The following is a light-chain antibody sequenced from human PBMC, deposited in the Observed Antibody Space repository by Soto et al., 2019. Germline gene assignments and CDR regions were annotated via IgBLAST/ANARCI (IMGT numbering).Light chain of an antibody. Sequence: QSVLTQPPSVSGAPGQRVTVSCTGSSSNIGAGYYVHWFQQLPGTAPKLLIYGHTNRPSGVPDRFSCYKSATSASLVITALQAEDEADYYCQSYDSSRRGFVFGTGTKVTVL. CDR1: SSNIGAGYY. CDR3: QSYDSSRRGFV. V-gene: IGLV1-40*01. CDR2: GHT. J-gene: IGLJ1*01.